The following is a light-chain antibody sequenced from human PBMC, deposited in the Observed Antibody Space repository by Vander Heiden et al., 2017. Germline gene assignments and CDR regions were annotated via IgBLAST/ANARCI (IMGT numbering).Light chain of an antibody. J-gene: IGKJ4*01. CDR1: QDISNY. V-gene: IGKV1-33*01. Sequence: GDRVTITCQASQDISNYLNWYQQKPGKAPKLLIYDASNLETGVPSRFSGSGSGTDFTLTISSLQPEDIATYYCQQYDNLPPLTFGGGTKVEIK. CDR2: DAS. CDR3: QQYDNLPPLT.